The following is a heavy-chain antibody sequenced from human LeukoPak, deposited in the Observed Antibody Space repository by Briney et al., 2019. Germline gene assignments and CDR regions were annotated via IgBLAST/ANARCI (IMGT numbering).Heavy chain of an antibody. D-gene: IGHD3-10*01. J-gene: IGHJ4*02. V-gene: IGHV3-13*04. Sequence: PGGSLRLSCAASGFTFSSYDVHWVRQATGKGLEWVSGIGTSGDTYYPGSVKGRFTISREDAKNSLYLQMSSLRAGGTAVYFCVRVASASGSYHFDYWGQGTLVTVSS. CDR1: GFTFSSYD. CDR3: VRVASASGSYHFDY. CDR2: IGTSGDT.